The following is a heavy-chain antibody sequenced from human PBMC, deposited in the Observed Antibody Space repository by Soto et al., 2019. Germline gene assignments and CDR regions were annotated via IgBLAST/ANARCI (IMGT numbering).Heavy chain of an antibody. Sequence: QLQLQESGSGLVKPSQTLSLTCAVSGGSISSGGYSWSWIRQPPGKGLEWIGYIYHSGSTYYNPSIQSRTTITVDRSKNQFSLKLRSVTAADTAVYYCARDSGRYYWYFDLWGRGTLVTVSS. V-gene: IGHV4-30-2*01. J-gene: IGHJ2*01. D-gene: IGHD1-26*01. CDR3: ARDSGRYYWYFDL. CDR1: GGSISSGGYS. CDR2: IYHSGST.